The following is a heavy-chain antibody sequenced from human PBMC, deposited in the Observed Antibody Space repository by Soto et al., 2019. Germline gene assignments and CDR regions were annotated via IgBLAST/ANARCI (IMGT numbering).Heavy chain of an antibody. V-gene: IGHV1-18*04. CDR1: GYTFTSYG. CDR2: ISAYNGNT. CDR3: ARDEDAAMPHFFDY. J-gene: IGHJ4*02. D-gene: IGHD5-18*01. Sequence: SVKVSCKASGYTFTSYGISWVRQAPGQGLEWMGWISAYNGNTNYAQKLQGRVTMTTDTSTSTAYMELRSLRSDDTAVYYCARDEDAAMPHFFDYWGQGTPVTVSS.